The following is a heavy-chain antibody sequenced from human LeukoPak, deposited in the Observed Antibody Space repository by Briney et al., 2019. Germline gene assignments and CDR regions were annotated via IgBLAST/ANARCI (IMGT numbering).Heavy chain of an antibody. V-gene: IGHV4-4*02. CDR3: ARAPYDFWSGYYGGLYFDY. CDR1: GSSISSSNW. CDR2: IYHSGST. D-gene: IGHD3-3*01. Sequence: SETLSLTCAVSGSSISSSNWWSWVRQPPGKGLEWIGEIYHSGSTNYNPSLKSRVTISVDKSKNQFSLKLSSVTAEDTAVYYCARAPYDFWSGYYGGLYFDYWGQGTLVTVSS. J-gene: IGHJ4*02.